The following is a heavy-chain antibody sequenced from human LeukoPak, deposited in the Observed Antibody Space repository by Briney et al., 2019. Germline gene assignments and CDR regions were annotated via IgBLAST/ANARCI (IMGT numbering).Heavy chain of an antibody. J-gene: IGHJ6*02. D-gene: IGHD6-19*01. CDR3: ARGYSSGWYYYYYGMDV. V-gene: IGHV1-3*01. Sequence: KFQGRVTITRDTSASTAYMALSSLRSEDTAVYYCARGYSSGWYYYYYGMDVWGQGTTVTVSS.